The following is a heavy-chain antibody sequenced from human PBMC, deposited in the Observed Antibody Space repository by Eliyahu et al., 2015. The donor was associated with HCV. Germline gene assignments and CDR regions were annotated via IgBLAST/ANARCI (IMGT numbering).Heavy chain of an antibody. Sequence: QLQLQESGPGLVKPSETLSLTCTVSGGSISSSSYYWGWIRQPPGKGLEWIGSIYYSGSTYYNPSLKSRVTISVDTSKNQFSLKLSSVTAADTAVYYCARRREPGAFDIWGQGTMVTVSS. CDR3: ARRREPGAFDI. CDR2: IYYSGST. CDR1: GGSISSSSYY. D-gene: IGHD1-26*01. V-gene: IGHV4-39*01. J-gene: IGHJ3*02.